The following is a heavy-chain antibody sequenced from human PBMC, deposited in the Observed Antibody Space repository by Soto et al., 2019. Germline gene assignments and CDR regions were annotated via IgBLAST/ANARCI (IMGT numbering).Heavy chain of an antibody. CDR1: GFTFSNYG. V-gene: IGHV3-33*01. D-gene: IGHD1-26*01. Sequence: PXGSLRLSCSASGFTFSNYGMHWVRQAPGKGLEWVAIIWHDGNNKYYADSVRGRFIISRDNSKNRLYLQMNSLRAEDTAVYYCESDIVGASESYGLDVWGQGTQVTVYS. CDR2: IWHDGNNK. J-gene: IGHJ6*02. CDR3: ESDIVGASESYGLDV.